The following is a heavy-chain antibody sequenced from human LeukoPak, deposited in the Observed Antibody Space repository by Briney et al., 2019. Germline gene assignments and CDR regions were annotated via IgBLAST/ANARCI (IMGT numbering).Heavy chain of an antibody. V-gene: IGHV4-59*12. D-gene: IGHD3-10*01. CDR2: TYHIGST. Sequence: PSETLSLTCTVSGGSISSYYWSWIRQPPGKGLEWIGYTYHIGSTNYNPSLKSRVTMSVDRSKNQFSLQLSSVTAADTAVYYCARDTGSSPSFDYWGQGTLVTVSS. CDR3: ARDTGSSPSFDY. CDR1: GGSISSYY. J-gene: IGHJ4*02.